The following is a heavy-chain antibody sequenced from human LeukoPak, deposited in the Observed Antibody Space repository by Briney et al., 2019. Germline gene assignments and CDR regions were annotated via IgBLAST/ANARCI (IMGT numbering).Heavy chain of an antibody. J-gene: IGHJ4*02. D-gene: IGHD7-27*01. CDR1: GFTFSSYG. CDR3: AKALGYFDY. CDR2: ISGSGGST. V-gene: IGHV3-23*01. Sequence: GALRLSCAASGFTFSSYGMSWVRQAPGKGLEWVSAISGSGGSTYYADSVEGRFTISRDNSKNTLYLQMNSLRAEDTAVYYCAKALGYFDYWGQGTLVTVSS.